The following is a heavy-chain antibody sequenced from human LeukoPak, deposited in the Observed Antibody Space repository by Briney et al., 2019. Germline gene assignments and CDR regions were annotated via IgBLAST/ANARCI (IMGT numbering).Heavy chain of an antibody. CDR1: GGSISSSNW. CDR2: IYHSGST. V-gene: IGHV4-4*02. D-gene: IGHD3-10*01. CDR3: ARGSPYGSGSYYNY. Sequence: SETLSLTCAVSGGSISSSNWWSWVRQPPGKGLEWIGQIYHSGSTNYNPSLKSRVAISVDKSKNQFSLNLNSVTAADTAVYYCARGSPYGSGSYYNYWGQGTLVTVSS. J-gene: IGHJ4*02.